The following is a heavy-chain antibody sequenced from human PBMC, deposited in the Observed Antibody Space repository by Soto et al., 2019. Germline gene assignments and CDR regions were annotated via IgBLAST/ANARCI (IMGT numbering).Heavy chain of an antibody. CDR1: GGSISSYY. D-gene: IGHD2-15*01. CDR2: IYYSGST. Sequence: QVQLQESGPGLVKPSETLSLTCTVSGGSISSYYWSWIRQPPGKGLEWIGYIYYSGSTNYNPSLKPRVPTPVDTSKTQFSLQLSPVHAAATAVYDCASARGGYIDYWGQGTLVTVSS. V-gene: IGHV4-59*01. CDR3: ASARGGYIDY. J-gene: IGHJ4*02.